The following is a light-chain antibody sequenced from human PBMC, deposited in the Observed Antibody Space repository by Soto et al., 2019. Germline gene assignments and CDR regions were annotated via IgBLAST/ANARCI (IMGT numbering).Light chain of an antibody. CDR2: AAS. CDR3: QQSYSAPRT. J-gene: IGKJ1*01. Sequence: DIQMTQSPSSLSASVGDRVTITCRASQSIGSYLHWYQQKPGKAPKFLIYAASSLQSGVPSRFSGSGSGTDFTLTITSLQPEDFATYFCQQSYSAPRTFGQGTKVEIK. V-gene: IGKV1-39*01. CDR1: QSIGSY.